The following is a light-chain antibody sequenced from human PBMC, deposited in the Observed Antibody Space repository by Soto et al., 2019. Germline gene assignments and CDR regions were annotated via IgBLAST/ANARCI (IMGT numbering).Light chain of an antibody. J-gene: IGKJ1*01. CDR1: QSVSNNY. CDR3: QQYGSSGT. CDR2: GAS. Sequence: IVLTQSPGTLSLSPGERATLSCRASQSVSNNYLAWYQQKPGQAPRLLIYGASNRATGIPDRFSGSGSGTDFTLTISRLEPEDFAVYSCQQYGSSGTFGQGTKVDI. V-gene: IGKV3-20*01.